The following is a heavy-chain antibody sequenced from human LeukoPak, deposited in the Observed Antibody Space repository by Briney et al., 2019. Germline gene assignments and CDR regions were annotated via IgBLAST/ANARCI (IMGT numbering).Heavy chain of an antibody. CDR1: GDSTNTYF. D-gene: IGHD4-17*01. CDR3: ASKSTDHGELRFDY. Sequence: PSETLSLTCSISGDSTNTYFWSWIRQPPGKRLEWIGYFYYTGTTNYNPSLNSRVTISVDTSKNQFSLKVNSVTAADTGVYYCASKSTDHGELRFDYWGQGTLVTVSS. V-gene: IGHV4-59*01. J-gene: IGHJ4*02. CDR2: FYYTGTT.